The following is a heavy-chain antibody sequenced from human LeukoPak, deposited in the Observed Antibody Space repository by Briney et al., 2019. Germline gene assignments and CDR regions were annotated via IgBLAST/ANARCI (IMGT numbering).Heavy chain of an antibody. CDR3: GKTTVGYSSGQKPAWPVDF. CDR1: GFTFGSHA. CDR2: IFGGGGSP. J-gene: IGHJ4*02. V-gene: IGHV3-23*01. D-gene: IGHD5-18*01. Sequence: PGGSLRLSCEASGFTFGSHAMYWVRQAPGKGLEWVAGIFGGGGSPLYADSVKGRFTISRDNPRNTVYLQINSLRDDDTGVYYCGKTTVGYSSGQKPAWPVDFWGQGTLVTVSS.